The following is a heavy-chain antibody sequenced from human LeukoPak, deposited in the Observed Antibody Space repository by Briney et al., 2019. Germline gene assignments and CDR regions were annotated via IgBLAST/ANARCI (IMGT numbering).Heavy chain of an antibody. CDR1: GFTFDDYA. D-gene: IGHD2-15*01. CDR3: AKDIGYCSGGSCYSRYYYGMDV. CDR2: ISGDGGST. J-gene: IGHJ6*02. V-gene: IGHV3-43*02. Sequence: GGSLRLSCAASGFTFDDYAMHWVRQAPGKGLEWVSLISGDGGSTYYADSVKGRFTISRDNSKNSLYLQMNSLRTEVTALYYCAKDIGYCSGGSCYSRYYYGMDVWGQGTTVTVSS.